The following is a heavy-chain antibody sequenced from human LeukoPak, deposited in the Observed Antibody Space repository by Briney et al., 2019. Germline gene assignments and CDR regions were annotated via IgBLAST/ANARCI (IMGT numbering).Heavy chain of an antibody. CDR3: ASGGSFAAFEI. J-gene: IGHJ3*02. CDR2: ISDSGSSI. Sequence: PGGSLRLSCEASGFIFSVYYMSWIRQAPGKGLEWVSYISDSGSSIDYADSVKGRFTISRDTAKNSMYLQMNSLGAEDTAIYFCASGGSFAAFEIWGQGTMVTVSS. CDR1: GFIFSVYY. D-gene: IGHD2-15*01. V-gene: IGHV3-11*01.